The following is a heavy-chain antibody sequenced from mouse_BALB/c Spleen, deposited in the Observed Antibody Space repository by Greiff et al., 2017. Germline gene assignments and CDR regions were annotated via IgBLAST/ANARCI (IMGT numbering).Heavy chain of an antibody. Sequence: DVQLVESGGGLVQPGGSLRLSCATSGFTFTDYYMSWVRQPPGKALEWLGFIRNKANGYTTEYSASVKGRFTISRDNSQSILYLQMNTLRAEDSATYYCARDNGNYRYFDVWGAGTTVTVSS. V-gene: IGHV7-3*02. D-gene: IGHD2-1*01. CDR1: GFTFTDYY. J-gene: IGHJ1*01. CDR2: IRNKANGYTT. CDR3: ARDNGNYRYFDV.